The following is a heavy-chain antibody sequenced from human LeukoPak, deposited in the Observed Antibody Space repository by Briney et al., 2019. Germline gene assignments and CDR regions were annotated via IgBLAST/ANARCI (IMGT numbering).Heavy chain of an antibody. V-gene: IGHV1-2*02. CDR1: GYTFTGYY. Sequence: GASVKVSCKASGYTFTGYYMHWVRQAPGQGLEWMGWINPNSGGTNYAQNFQGRVTMTRDTSISTAYMELSRLRSDDTAVYYCAREGEMATPGGAFDIWGQGTMVTVSS. CDR2: INPNSGGT. D-gene: IGHD5-24*01. J-gene: IGHJ3*02. CDR3: AREGEMATPGGAFDI.